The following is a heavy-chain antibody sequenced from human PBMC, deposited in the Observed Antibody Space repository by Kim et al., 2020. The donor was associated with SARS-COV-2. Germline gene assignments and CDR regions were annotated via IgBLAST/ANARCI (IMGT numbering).Heavy chain of an antibody. J-gene: IGHJ4*02. Sequence: SETLSLTCTVSGGSVSSGSYYWSWIRQPPGKGLEWIGYIHYSGSSKYNPSLKSRLTISLDTSKNQFSLDLSSVTDADTAVYYCARDRGFSSSWYLNYWGQGTLVTVSS. D-gene: IGHD6-13*01. CDR3: ARDRGFSSSWYLNY. V-gene: IGHV4-61*01. CDR1: GGSVSSGSYY. CDR2: IHYSGSS.